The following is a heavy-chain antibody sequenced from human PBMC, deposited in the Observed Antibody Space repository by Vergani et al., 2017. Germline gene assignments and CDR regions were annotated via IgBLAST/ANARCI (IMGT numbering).Heavy chain of an antibody. D-gene: IGHD6-19*01. CDR2: IRYDGSKK. CDR3: ATLALEVAGRPMDV. CDR1: GFTFSNYG. J-gene: IGHJ6*02. Sequence: QVPLVESGGGVVQPGGSLRLSCAASGFTFSNYGMHWVRQAPGKGLEWVAFIRYDGSKKYYADSVKGRFTISRDNSKNTLYLQMNSLRVEDTAVYYCATLALEVAGRPMDVWGQGTTVIVSS. V-gene: IGHV3-30*02.